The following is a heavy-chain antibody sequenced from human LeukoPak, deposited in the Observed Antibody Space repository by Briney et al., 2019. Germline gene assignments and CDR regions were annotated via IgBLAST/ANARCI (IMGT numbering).Heavy chain of an antibody. CDR3: TTENYDYDFWSGHYYYYYMDV. V-gene: IGHV3-15*01. CDR2: IKSKTDGGTT. Sequence: PGGSLRLSCAASGFTFSTAWMSWVRQAPGKGLEWVGRIKSKTDGGTTDYAAPVKGRFTISRDDSKNTLYLQMNSLKTEDTAVYYCTTENYDYDFWSGHYYYYYMDVWGKGTTVTVSS. J-gene: IGHJ6*03. D-gene: IGHD3-3*01. CDR1: GFTFSTAW.